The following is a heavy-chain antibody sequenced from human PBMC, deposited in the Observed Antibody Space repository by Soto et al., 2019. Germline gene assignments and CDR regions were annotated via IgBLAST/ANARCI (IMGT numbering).Heavy chain of an antibody. CDR2: ISWNSGSI. Sequence: EVQLVESRGGVVQPGRSLRLSCAASGFTFDDYAMHWVRQAPGKGLEWVSGISWNSGSIGYADSVKGRFTISRDNAKNSLSLQMNSLRAEDTALYYCARGCWNDKYYFDYWGQGTLVTVSS. CDR3: ARGCWNDKYYFDY. D-gene: IGHD1-1*01. J-gene: IGHJ4*02. V-gene: IGHV3-9*01. CDR1: GFTFDDYA.